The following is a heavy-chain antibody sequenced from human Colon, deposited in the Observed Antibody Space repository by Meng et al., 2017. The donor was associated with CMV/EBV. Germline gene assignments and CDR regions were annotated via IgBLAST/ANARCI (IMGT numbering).Heavy chain of an antibody. CDR3: ARDGIRGVFFFDY. CDR1: GFPFTGQF. Sequence: VECGAAVNEPGSSVKMSCKGSGFPFTGQFMQLVRQAPGQGVEMMGWIDAHSGGTNYAQKFQGRLNMTRNTSIRTVYMELNRLRSDDTAMYVCARDGIRGVFFFDYWGQGTLVTVSS. D-gene: IGHD1-14*01. J-gene: IGHJ4*02. V-gene: IGHV1-2*02. CDR2: IDAHSGGT.